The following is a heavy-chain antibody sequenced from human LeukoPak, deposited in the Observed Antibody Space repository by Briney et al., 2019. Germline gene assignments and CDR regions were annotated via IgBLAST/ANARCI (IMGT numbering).Heavy chain of an antibody. CDR1: GGTFNSYT. D-gene: IGHD2-15*01. CDR2: IIPIFGAA. V-gene: IGHV1-69*05. CDR3: GRDRIRQYCSGGSCCSDYDSSGWFDY. Sequence: GASVKLSCKASGGTFNSYTISWVRQAPGQGLEWMGRIIPIFGAATYAQTFQGRVTTPTDESTSTAYMEMTSLRPEDPAVYYCGRDRIRQYCSGGSCCSDYDSSGWFDYWGQGTLVTASS. J-gene: IGHJ4*02.